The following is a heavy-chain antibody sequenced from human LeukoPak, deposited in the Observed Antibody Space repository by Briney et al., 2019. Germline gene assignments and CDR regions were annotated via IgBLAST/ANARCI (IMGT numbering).Heavy chain of an antibody. CDR1: GFTFDDYG. Sequence: SGGSLRLSCAASGFTFDDYGMSWVRQAPGKGLEWVSGINWNGGSTGYADSVKGRFTISRDNAKNSLYLQMNSLRAEDTALYYCARDALTTVMSSYYYYMDVWGKGTTVTVSS. D-gene: IGHD4-11*01. CDR3: ARDALTTVMSSYYYYMDV. CDR2: INWNGGST. V-gene: IGHV3-20*04. J-gene: IGHJ6*03.